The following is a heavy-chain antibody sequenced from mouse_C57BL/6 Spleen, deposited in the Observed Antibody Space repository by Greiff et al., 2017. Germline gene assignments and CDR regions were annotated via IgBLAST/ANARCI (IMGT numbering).Heavy chain of an antibody. V-gene: IGHV1-18*01. CDR1: GYTFTDYN. J-gene: IGHJ3*01. CDR2: INPNNGGT. CDR3: ARHYGSSYGWFAY. Sequence: VQLQQSGPELVKPGASVKIPCKASGYTFTDYNMDWVKQSHGKSLEWIGDINPNNGGTIYNQKFKGKATLTVDKSSSTAYMELRSLTSEDTAVYYCARHYGSSYGWFAYWGQGTLVTVSA. D-gene: IGHD1-1*01.